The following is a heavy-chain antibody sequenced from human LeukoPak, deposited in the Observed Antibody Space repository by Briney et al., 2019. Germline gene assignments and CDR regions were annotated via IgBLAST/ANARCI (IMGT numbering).Heavy chain of an antibody. D-gene: IGHD5-12*01. CDR3: ARSGKVATHFLDY. CDR2: THPGDSDT. Sequence: GESLKISCKGSGYTFTSYWIGWVRQMPGKGLEWMGITHPGDSDTRYSPSFQGQVTISADTSISTACLQWSSLKASDTAIYYCARSGKVATHFLDYWGQGTLVTVSS. V-gene: IGHV5-51*01. J-gene: IGHJ4*02. CDR1: GYTFTSYW.